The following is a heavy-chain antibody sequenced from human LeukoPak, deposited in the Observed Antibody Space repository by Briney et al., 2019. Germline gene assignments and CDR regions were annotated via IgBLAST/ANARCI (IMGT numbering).Heavy chain of an antibody. V-gene: IGHV4-61*02. D-gene: IGHD2-15*01. CDR3: ARDLRYCSGGSCSGWFDP. CDR2: IYSSGST. J-gene: IGHJ5*02. CDR1: GGSISSGSYY. Sequence: SETLSLTCTVSGGSISSGSYYWSWIRQPAGKGLEWIGRIYSSGSTNYNPSLKSRVTISLDTSKNQFSLKLSSVTAADTAVYYCARDLRYCSGGSCSGWFDPWGQGTLVTVSS.